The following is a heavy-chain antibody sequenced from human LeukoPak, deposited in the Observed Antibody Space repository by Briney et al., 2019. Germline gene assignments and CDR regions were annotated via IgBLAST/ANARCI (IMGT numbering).Heavy chain of an antibody. Sequence: SETLSLTCTVSGGSISSSSYYWGWIRQPPGKGLEWIGSIYYSGSTYYNPSLKSRVTISVDTSKNQFSLKLSSVTAADTAVYYCARTRGDGYQDYWGQGTLVTVSS. CDR3: ARTRGDGYQDY. D-gene: IGHD5-24*01. CDR2: IYYSGST. J-gene: IGHJ4*02. V-gene: IGHV4-39*01. CDR1: GGSISSSSYY.